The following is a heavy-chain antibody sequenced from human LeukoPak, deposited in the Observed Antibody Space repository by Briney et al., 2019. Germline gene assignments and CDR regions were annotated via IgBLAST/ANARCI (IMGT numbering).Heavy chain of an antibody. CDR2: IKEDGSAQ. CDR3: ANHRRPYLPDSTHAFDI. D-gene: IGHD1-14*01. J-gene: IGHJ3*02. V-gene: IGHV3-7*01. CDR1: GFTFSRSW. Sequence: GGSLRLSCAASGFTFSRSWMSWVRQAPGKGLEWVANIKEDGSAQYYLDPVKGRFIISRDNAKNSLYLQMNSLRAEDTAVYYCANHRRPYLPDSTHAFDIWGQGTMVTVSS.